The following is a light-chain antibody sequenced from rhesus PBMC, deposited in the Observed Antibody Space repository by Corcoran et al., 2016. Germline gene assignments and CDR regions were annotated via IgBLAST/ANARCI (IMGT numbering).Light chain of an antibody. CDR2: DAS. Sequence: EIVMTQSPATLSLSPGERATLSCRASQSVSSNLAWYQQKPGQAPSLLIFDASSRTTGISDRFSGSGSGTDVTLTITSLEPEDFVLYSCQQYNNWPLTFGGGTKVEIK. CDR3: QQYNNWPLT. CDR1: QSVSSN. J-gene: IGKJ4*01. V-gene: IGKV3-42*03.